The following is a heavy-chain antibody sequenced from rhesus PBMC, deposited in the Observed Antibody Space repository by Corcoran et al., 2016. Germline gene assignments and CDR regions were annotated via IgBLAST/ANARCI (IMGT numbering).Heavy chain of an antibody. CDR3: ARAALQFLDWLAYGLDS. V-gene: IGHV3-54*02. D-gene: IGHD3-3*01. CDR1: GFTFSSYV. J-gene: IGHJ6*01. Sequence: EVQLVESGGGLVQPGGSLRLSCAAAGFTFSSYVMHWVRQAPGKGLEWVAFISYDGSKKSSADSVNDRFTISRDNSKNMLYLQMNNLKLEYTAVYYCARAALQFLDWLAYGLDSWGPGVVVTVSS. CDR2: ISYDGSKK.